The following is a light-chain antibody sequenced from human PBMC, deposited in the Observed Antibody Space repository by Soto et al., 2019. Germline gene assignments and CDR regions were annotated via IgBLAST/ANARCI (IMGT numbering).Light chain of an antibody. CDR1: KRFRSGS. V-gene: IGKV3-20*01. CDR2: GAS. Sequence: EIVLTQAPGTLSVSPGKRPTFSCRAGKRFRSGSLAWYQQKPGQSPRLLIYGASSGATGIPDRFSGSGSGTDFTLTISRLEPEDFAVYFCQQYARSPWTFGQGTRVEIK. J-gene: IGKJ1*01. CDR3: QQYARSPWT.